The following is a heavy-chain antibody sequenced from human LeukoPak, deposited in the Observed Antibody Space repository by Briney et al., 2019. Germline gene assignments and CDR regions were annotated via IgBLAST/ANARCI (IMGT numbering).Heavy chain of an antibody. V-gene: IGHV4-39*07. CDR2: IYYSGST. J-gene: IGHJ4*02. CDR3: ARGVVIAPQTFDY. D-gene: IGHD2-21*01. Sequence: SETLSLTCTVSGGSITSSSYYWGWIRQPPGKGLEWIGSIYYSGSTHYSPSLKSRVTISVDMSKNQFSLKLSSVTAADTAVYYCARGVVIAPQTFDYWGQGTLVTVSS. CDR1: GGSITSSSYY.